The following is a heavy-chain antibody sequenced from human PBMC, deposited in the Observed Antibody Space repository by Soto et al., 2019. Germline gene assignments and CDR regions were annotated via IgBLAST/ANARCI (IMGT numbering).Heavy chain of an antibody. Sequence: QVQLVQSGAEVKKPGSSVKVSCKASGGTFSSYAISWVRQAPGQGLEWMGGIIPIFGTANYAKKFQGRATITADNSTSTSNLELSSLRSEDTAVYYCARDRDGYSNSHFDYWGQGTLVTVSS. CDR3: ARDRDGYSNSHFDY. D-gene: IGHD2-21*01. CDR1: GGTFSSYA. J-gene: IGHJ4*02. CDR2: IIPIFGTA. V-gene: IGHV1-69*06.